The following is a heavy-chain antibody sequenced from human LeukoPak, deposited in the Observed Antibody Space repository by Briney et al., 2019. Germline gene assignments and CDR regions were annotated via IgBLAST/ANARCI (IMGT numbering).Heavy chain of an antibody. V-gene: IGHV1-18*01. Sequence: ASVKVSCKASGYTFTSYGISWVRQAPGQGLEWMGWISAYNGNTNYAQKLQGRVTMTTDTSTSTAYMELRSLRSDDTAVYYCAGGVMITFGGVIVPPNSDYWGQGTLVTVSS. D-gene: IGHD3-16*02. CDR3: AGGVMITFGGVIVPPNSDY. J-gene: IGHJ4*02. CDR1: GYTFTSYG. CDR2: ISAYNGNT.